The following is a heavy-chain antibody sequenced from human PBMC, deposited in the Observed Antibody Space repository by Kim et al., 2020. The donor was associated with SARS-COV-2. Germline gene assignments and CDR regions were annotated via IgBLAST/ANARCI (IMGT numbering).Heavy chain of an antibody. CDR1: GSTFSSYG. CDR3: AKREEGHTGSGYMDV. V-gene: IGHV3-23*01. J-gene: IGHJ6*03. D-gene: IGHD3-10*01. CDR2: ISNGGSST. Sequence: GGSLRLSCAGSGSTFSSYGMNWVRQAPGKGLEWVSAISNGGSSTFDADSVKCRFTISRDNGKNMLYLQMSRLRAEDTAVYYCAKREEGHTGSGYMDVWGQGTTVTVSS.